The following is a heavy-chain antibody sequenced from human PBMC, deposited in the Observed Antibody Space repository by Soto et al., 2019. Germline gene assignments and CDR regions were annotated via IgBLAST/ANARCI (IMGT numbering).Heavy chain of an antibody. D-gene: IGHD3-10*01. V-gene: IGHV1-3*01. CDR2: INAGNGNT. CDR1: GYTFTSYA. J-gene: IGHJ4*02. CDR3: ARNRGHVLLWFGELSH. Sequence: QVQLVQSGAEVKKPGASVKVSCKASGYTFTSYAMHWVRQAPGQRLEWMGWINAGNGNTKYSQKFQGRVTITRDTSASTAYMELSSLRSEDTAVYYCARNRGHVLLWFGELSHWGQGTLVTVSS.